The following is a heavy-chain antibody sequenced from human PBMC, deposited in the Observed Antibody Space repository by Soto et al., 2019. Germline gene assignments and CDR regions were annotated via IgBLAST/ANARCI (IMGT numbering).Heavy chain of an antibody. Sequence: EVQLLESGGGLVQPGGSLRLSCAASGFTFSSYAMSWVRQAPGKGLEWVSAISGSGGSTYYADSVKGRFTISRDNSKNTLYLQMNSLRAEDTAVYYCAKLVGAAMTGDPLYIAAAGKYFDYWGQGTLVTVSS. V-gene: IGHV3-23*01. J-gene: IGHJ4*02. CDR3: AKLVGAAMTGDPLYIAAAGKYFDY. CDR1: GFTFSSYA. D-gene: IGHD6-13*01. CDR2: ISGSGGST.